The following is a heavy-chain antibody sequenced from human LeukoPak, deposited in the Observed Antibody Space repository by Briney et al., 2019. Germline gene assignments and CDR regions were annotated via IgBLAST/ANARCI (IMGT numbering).Heavy chain of an antibody. CDR1: GFTFSSYG. CDR3: AKEGSSYDFWSGYYPFDY. CDR2: IRYDGSNK. J-gene: IGHJ4*02. D-gene: IGHD3-3*01. V-gene: IGHV3-30*02. Sequence: PGGSLRLSCAASGFTFSSYGMHWVRQAPGKGLEWLAFIRYDGSNKYYADSVKGRFTISRDNSKNTLYLQMNSLRAEDTAVYYCAKEGSSYDFWSGYYPFDYWGQGTLVTVSS.